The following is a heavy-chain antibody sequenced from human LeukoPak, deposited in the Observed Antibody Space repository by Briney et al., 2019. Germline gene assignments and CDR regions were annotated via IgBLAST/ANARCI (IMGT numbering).Heavy chain of an antibody. D-gene: IGHD1-26*01. CDR1: GGSISSYY. Sequence: SETLSLTCTVSGGSISSYYWSWIRQPPGKGLEWIGYIYTSGSTNYNPSLKSRVTISVDTSKNQFSLKLSSVTAADTAVYYCARSWGSWSYFAFDYWGQGTLVTVSS. V-gene: IGHV4-4*09. CDR2: IYTSGST. J-gene: IGHJ4*02. CDR3: ARSWGSWSYFAFDY.